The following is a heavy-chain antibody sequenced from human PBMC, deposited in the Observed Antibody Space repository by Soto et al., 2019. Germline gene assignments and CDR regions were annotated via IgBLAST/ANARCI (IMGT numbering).Heavy chain of an antibody. V-gene: IGHV4-34*01. D-gene: IGHD6-19*01. CDR1: GGSFSGYY. CDR3: ARGEQEQQWLVQRWLDP. Sequence: PSETLSLTCAVYGGSFSGYYWSWIRQPPGKGLEWIGEINHSGSTNYNPSLKSRVTISVDTSKNQFSLKLSSVTAADTAVYYCARGEQEQQWLVQRWLDPWGQGTLVTVSS. CDR2: INHSGST. J-gene: IGHJ5*02.